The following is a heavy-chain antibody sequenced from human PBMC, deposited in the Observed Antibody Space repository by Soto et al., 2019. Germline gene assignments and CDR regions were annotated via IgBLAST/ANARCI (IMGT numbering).Heavy chain of an antibody. D-gene: IGHD3-22*01. Sequence: QVQLVESGGGVVQPGRSLRLSCAASGFTFSSYGMHWVRQAPGKGLEWVAVISYDGSIKYYADSVKGRFTISRDNSKNTLYLQMNSLRAEETAVYYCAKESVVVITDYWGQGTLVTVSS. CDR3: AKESVVVITDY. V-gene: IGHV3-30*18. J-gene: IGHJ4*02. CDR1: GFTFSSYG. CDR2: ISYDGSIK.